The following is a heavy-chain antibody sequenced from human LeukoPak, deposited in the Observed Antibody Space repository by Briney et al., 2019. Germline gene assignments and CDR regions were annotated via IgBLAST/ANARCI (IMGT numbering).Heavy chain of an antibody. CDR2: ISGSGDST. CDR3: AKVTGSGSYLADAFDI. Sequence: PGGSLRLSCAAPGLTFSSYGMNWVRQAPGKGLEWVSSISGSGDSTYHADSVRGRFTVSRDNSKDTLYLQMKSLRAEDTAVYYCAKVTGSGSYLADAFDIWGHGTVVSVSS. CDR1: GLTFSSYG. V-gene: IGHV3-23*01. D-gene: IGHD3-10*01. J-gene: IGHJ3*02.